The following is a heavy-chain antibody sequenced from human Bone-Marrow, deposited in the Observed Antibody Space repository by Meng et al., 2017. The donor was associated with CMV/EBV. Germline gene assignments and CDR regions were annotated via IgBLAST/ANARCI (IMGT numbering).Heavy chain of an antibody. CDR3: AALWFGQWTPFDY. Sequence: GESLKISCAASGFSFDDYSMHGVRQAPGKGLEWVSAISGGGSSTYYADSVKGRFTISRDNPKYRVYLQMSSLRVEDMGVYYCAALWFGQWTPFDYWGQGTLVTVSS. D-gene: IGHD3-10*01. J-gene: IGHJ4*02. CDR1: GFSFDDYS. CDR2: ISGGGSST. V-gene: IGHV3-23*01.